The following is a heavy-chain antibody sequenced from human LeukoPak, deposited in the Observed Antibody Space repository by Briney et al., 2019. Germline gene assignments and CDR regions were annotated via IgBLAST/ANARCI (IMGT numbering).Heavy chain of an antibody. V-gene: IGHV3-30*02. Sequence: PGGSLRLSCAASGFTFSNYGMHWVRQAPGKGLEWVAFIRSDGINKYHADSVKGRFTISRDNSKNTLYLQMNSLRAEDTAVYYCARDQGEWGYTYGRRGGYYFYYYMDVWGKGTTVTVSS. CDR2: IRSDGINK. J-gene: IGHJ6*03. D-gene: IGHD5-18*01. CDR1: GFTFSNYG. CDR3: ARDQGEWGYTYGRRGGYYFYYYMDV.